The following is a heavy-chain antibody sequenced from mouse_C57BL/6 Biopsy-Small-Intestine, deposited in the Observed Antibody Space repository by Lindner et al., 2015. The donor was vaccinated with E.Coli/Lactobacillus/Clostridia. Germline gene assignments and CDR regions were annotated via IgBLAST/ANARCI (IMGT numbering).Heavy chain of an antibody. CDR2: INPYTDGT. CDR1: GYTFTDYF. J-gene: IGHJ4*01. V-gene: IGHV1-14*01. Sequence: VQLQESGPELVKPGASVKMSCKASGYTFTDYFMHWVKQKPGQGLEWIGYINPYTDGTKYNEKFKGRATLTSDKSSSTAYMELSSLTSEDSAVYYCARTGYYAMDYWGQGTSVTVSS. CDR3: ARTGYYAMDY.